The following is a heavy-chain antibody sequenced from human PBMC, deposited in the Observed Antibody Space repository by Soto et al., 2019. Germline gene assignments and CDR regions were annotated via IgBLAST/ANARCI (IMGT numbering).Heavy chain of an antibody. CDR1: GYTFSNDG. V-gene: IGHV1-18*01. J-gene: IGHJ6*02. CDR2: ISAYNGNT. D-gene: IGHD3-10*01. Sequence: QVQLVQSGAEVRRPGASVKVSCKASGYTFSNDGINWVRQAPGQGLEWMGWISAYNGNTEYAQNFQGRVTMTTDTSTSTAYMELRSLRSDDTAVYSCAGGGPTSADDYYGMDVWGLGTTVTVSS. CDR3: AGGGPTSADDYYGMDV.